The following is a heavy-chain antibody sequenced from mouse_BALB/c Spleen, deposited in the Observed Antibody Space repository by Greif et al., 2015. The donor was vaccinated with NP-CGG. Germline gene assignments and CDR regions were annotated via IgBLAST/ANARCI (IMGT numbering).Heavy chain of an antibody. CDR3: AGYYRYGHYYAMDY. CDR1: GYAFSSSW. CDR2: IYPGDGDT. Sequence: VQVVESGPELVKPGASVKISCKASGYAFSSSWMNWVKQRPGQGLEWIGRIYPGDGDTNYNGKFKGKATLTADKSSSTAYMQLSSLTSVDSAVYFCAGYYRYGHYYAMDYWGQGTSVTVSS. D-gene: IGHD2-14*01. V-gene: IGHV1-82*01. J-gene: IGHJ4*01.